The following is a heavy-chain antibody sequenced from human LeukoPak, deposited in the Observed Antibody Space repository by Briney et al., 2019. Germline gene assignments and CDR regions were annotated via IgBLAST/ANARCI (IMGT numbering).Heavy chain of an antibody. Sequence: ASVKVSCXASGYTFTGYYMHWVRQAPGQGLEWMVWINPNSGGTNYAQKFQGRVTMTRDTSISTAYMELSRLRSDDTAVYYCARRRITMVRGVITHFDYWGQGTLVTVSS. CDR2: INPNSGGT. D-gene: IGHD3-10*01. J-gene: IGHJ4*02. V-gene: IGHV1-2*02. CDR3: ARRRITMVRGVITHFDY. CDR1: GYTFTGYY.